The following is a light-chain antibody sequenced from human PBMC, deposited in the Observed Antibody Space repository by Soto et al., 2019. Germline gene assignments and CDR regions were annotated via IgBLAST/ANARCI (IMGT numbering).Light chain of an antibody. J-gene: IGKJ5*01. CDR1: QNINNNY. V-gene: IGKV3-20*01. CDR3: QQHGSSHIT. Sequence: VLTQSPCALSLSPRGRATLSCMASQNINNNYLAWYQHKPGQAPRLLIYDASLRATGVPDRFSGSGSGTDFTLTITRLEPDDSAVYYCQQHGSSHITFGQGTRLEI. CDR2: DAS.